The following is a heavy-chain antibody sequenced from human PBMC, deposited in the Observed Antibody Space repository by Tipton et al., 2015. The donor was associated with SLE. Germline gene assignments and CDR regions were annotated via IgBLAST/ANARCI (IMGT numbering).Heavy chain of an antibody. J-gene: IGHJ6*02. CDR1: RGSIGSSSYY. CDR2: IRYSGGT. Sequence: TLSLTCTVSRGSIGSSSYYWGWIRQSPGMRLEWVGSIRYSGGTYYNPSLKSRVTISLDTSKNQFSLKLSSVTAADTATYYCASPYYDFWTGYRPFYSDMDVWGPGTTVTVAS. D-gene: IGHD3-3*01. CDR3: ASPYYDFWTGYRPFYSDMDV. V-gene: IGHV4-39*07.